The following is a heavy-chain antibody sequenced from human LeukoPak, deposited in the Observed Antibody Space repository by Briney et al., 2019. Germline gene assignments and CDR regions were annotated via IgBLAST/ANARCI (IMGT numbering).Heavy chain of an antibody. CDR3: AKDMTARYSSGWYWGY. Sequence: GGSLRLSCAASGYTFSSYWMSWGRQAPGKGLEGVANIKQDGSEKYYVDSVQGRFTISRDNDKSSLHLQMNSLTAEDTAIYYCAKDMTARYSSGWYWGYWGQGTLVTVSS. J-gene: IGHJ4*02. CDR1: GYTFSSYW. V-gene: IGHV3-7*03. D-gene: IGHD6-19*01. CDR2: IKQDGSEK.